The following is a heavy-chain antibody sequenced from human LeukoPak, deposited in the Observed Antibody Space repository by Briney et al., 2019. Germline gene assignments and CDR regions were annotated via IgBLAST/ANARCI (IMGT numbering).Heavy chain of an antibody. J-gene: IGHJ4*02. CDR3: ARDQRTAGDFDY. CDR1: GFTFSDFE. D-gene: IGHD6-19*01. CDR2: ISSSGKTI. V-gene: IGHV3-48*03. Sequence: PGGSLRLSCAASGFTFSDFEMNWVRQAPGKGLEWVSYISSSGKTIYYADSVKGRFTISRDNAKNSLYLQMNSLRAEDTAVYYCARDQRTAGDFDYWGQGTLVTVSS.